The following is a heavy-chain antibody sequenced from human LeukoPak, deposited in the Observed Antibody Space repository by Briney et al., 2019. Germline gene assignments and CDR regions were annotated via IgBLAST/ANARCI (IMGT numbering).Heavy chain of an antibody. Sequence: GASVKVSCKPSGYTFTVYYIHWVRQAPRQGLEWMGWINPTSGATNYAQKFQGRVTMTRDTSISTAYMDMSSLRSDDTAVYYCARNLWFGESSDAFDMWGQGTMVTVSS. CDR2: INPTSGAT. CDR1: GYTFTVYY. V-gene: IGHV1-2*02. J-gene: IGHJ3*02. D-gene: IGHD3-10*01. CDR3: ARNLWFGESSDAFDM.